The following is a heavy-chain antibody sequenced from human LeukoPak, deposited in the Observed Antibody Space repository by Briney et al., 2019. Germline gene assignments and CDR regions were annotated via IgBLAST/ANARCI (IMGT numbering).Heavy chain of an antibody. CDR1: GYTFTGYY. Sequence: GASVKVSCKASGYTFTGYYMHWVPQAPGQGLEWMGWINPNSGGTNYAQKFQGRVTMTRDTSISTAYMELSRLRSDDTAVYYCARASQLRFLEWLFDYWGQGTLVSVSS. CDR3: ARASQLRFLEWLFDY. D-gene: IGHD3-3*01. J-gene: IGHJ4*02. CDR2: INPNSGGT. V-gene: IGHV1-2*02.